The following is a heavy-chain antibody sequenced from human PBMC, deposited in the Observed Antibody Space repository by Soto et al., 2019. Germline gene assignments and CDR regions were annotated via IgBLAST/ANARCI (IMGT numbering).Heavy chain of an antibody. CDR1: GFPFSSYV. CDR3: AKVHGSGSYNNFPDY. D-gene: IGHD3-10*01. J-gene: IGHJ4*02. CDR2: ISGSGGST. Sequence: EVQLLESGGGFVQPGGSLGLSCAASGFPFSSYVMTWVRQAPGKGLEWVSLISGSGGSTYYADSVKGRFTISRDNSRDTLHLQMNSLRAEDTAVYYCAKVHGSGSYNNFPDYWGQGTLVTVSS. V-gene: IGHV3-23*01.